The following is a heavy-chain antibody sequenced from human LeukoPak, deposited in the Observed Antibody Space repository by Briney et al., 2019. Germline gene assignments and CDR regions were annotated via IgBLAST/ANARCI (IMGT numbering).Heavy chain of an antibody. J-gene: IGHJ4*02. V-gene: IGHV4-39*01. D-gene: IGHD4-17*01. Sequence: PSQTLSLTCTVSGGSISSSSYYWGWIRQPPGKGLEWIGSIYYSGSTYYNPSLKSRVTISVDTSKNQFSLKLSSVTAADTAVYYCAGANTGGIDYWGQGTLVTVSS. CDR1: GGSISSSSYY. CDR2: IYYSGST. CDR3: AGANTGGIDY.